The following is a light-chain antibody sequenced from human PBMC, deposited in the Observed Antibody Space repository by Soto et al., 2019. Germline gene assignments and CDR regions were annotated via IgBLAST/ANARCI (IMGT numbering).Light chain of an antibody. CDR3: QHSYDILWT. CDR2: GSS. CDR1: QSISRN. J-gene: IGKJ1*01. V-gene: IGKV1-39*01. Sequence: DIQMTQSPSSLSASVGDRVTITCRASQSISRNLNWYQQKPGKAPNLLIFGSSTLQTGVPSRFTGSGSGPDFTLTISSLQPEDFATYYCQHSYDILWTFGQGTNVEIK.